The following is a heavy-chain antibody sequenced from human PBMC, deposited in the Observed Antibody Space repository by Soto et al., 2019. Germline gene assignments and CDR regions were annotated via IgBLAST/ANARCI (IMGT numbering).Heavy chain of an antibody. CDR2: IIPILGIA. CDR3: ARGVASYYDSSGYPTGVSYYDYGMYV. J-gene: IGHJ6*02. Sequence: SVKVSCKASGGTFSSYTISWVRQAPGQGLEWMGRIIPILGIANYAQKFQGRVTITADKSTSTAYMELSSLRSEDTAVYYCARGVASYYDSSGYPTGVSYYDYGMYVWGQ. CDR1: GGTFSSYT. D-gene: IGHD3-22*01. V-gene: IGHV1-69*02.